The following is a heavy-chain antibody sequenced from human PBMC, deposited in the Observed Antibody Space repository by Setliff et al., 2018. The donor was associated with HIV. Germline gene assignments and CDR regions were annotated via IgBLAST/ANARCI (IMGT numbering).Heavy chain of an antibody. J-gene: IGHJ3*02. CDR1: GVSISNYY. V-gene: IGHV4-59*01. CDR2: MSYSGST. Sequence: SETLSLTCEVSGVSISNYYWSWIRQPPGKGLEWIGYMSYSGSTYYNPSLKSRIIMSVDTSKNQFSLKLSSVTAADTALYYCARSDSYCAGDCYGVDGVDAFDIWGQGTMVTVSS. D-gene: IGHD2-21*02. CDR3: ARSDSYCAGDCYGVDGVDAFDI.